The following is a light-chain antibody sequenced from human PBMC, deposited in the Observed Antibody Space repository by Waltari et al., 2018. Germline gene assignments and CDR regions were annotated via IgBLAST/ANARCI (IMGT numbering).Light chain of an antibody. CDR3: QHRSNWPPEFT. J-gene: IGKJ3*01. V-gene: IGKV3-11*01. CDR1: QSISSF. CDR2: DAS. Sequence: EIVFTQPTATLSLSPGERATLSCRASQSISSFLAWYQQKPGQAPRLLIYDASNRATGIPARFGGSGSETDFTLTISSLEPEDFAVYYCQHRSNWPPEFTFGPGTKVYIK.